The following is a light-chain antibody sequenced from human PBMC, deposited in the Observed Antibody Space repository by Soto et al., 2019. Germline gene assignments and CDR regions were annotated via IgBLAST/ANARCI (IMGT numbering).Light chain of an antibody. V-gene: IGKV1-8*01. Sequence: AIRMTQSPSSLSASTGDRVTITCRASQGISSYLAWYQQKPGKAPKLLIYAASTLQSGVPSRFSGSGSGTDFTLTISCLQSEDFATYYCQQYHNWLMYTFGQGTKLEI. J-gene: IGKJ2*01. CDR2: AAS. CDR1: QGISSY. CDR3: QQYHNWLMYT.